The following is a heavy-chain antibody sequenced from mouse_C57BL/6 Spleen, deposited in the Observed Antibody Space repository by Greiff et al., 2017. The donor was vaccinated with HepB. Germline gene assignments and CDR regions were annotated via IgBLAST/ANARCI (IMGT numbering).Heavy chain of an antibody. CDR2: IDPETGGT. CDR3: TRGDYGSRFAY. D-gene: IGHD1-1*01. J-gene: IGHJ3*01. CDR1: GYTFTDYE. V-gene: IGHV1-15*01. Sequence: QVQLQQSGAELVRPGASVTLSCKASGYTFTDYEMHWVKQTPVHGLEWIGAIDPETGGTTYNQKFKGKAILTADKSSITAYMELRSLTSEDSAVYYCTRGDYGSRFAYWGQGTLVTVSA.